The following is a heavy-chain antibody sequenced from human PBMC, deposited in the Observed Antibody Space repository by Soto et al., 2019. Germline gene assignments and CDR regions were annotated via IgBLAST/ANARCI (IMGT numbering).Heavy chain of an antibody. CDR3: ARYCSGGTCHNGVTDY. CDR1: GGTFSSYA. Sequence: ASVKVSCKASGGTFSSYAISWVRQAPGQGLEWMGGIIPIFGTANYAQKFQGRVTITADESTSTAYMELSSLRSEDTAVYYCARYCSGGTCHNGVTDYWGQGTLVTVYS. J-gene: IGHJ4*02. V-gene: IGHV1-69*13. CDR2: IIPIFGTA. D-gene: IGHD2-15*01.